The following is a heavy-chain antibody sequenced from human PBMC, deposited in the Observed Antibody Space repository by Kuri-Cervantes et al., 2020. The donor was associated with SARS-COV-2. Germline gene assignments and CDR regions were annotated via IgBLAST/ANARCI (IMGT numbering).Heavy chain of an antibody. Sequence: GGSLRLSCAASGFTFSSYSMNWVRQAPGKGLEWVSSISSSSSYIYYADSVKGRFTISRDNAKNSLYLQMNSLRAEDTAVYYCAKDDEDSGSYGDAFDIWGQGTMVTVSS. CDR1: GFTFSSYS. V-gene: IGHV3-21*04. J-gene: IGHJ3*02. CDR3: AKDDEDSGSYGDAFDI. CDR2: ISSSSSYI. D-gene: IGHD1-26*01.